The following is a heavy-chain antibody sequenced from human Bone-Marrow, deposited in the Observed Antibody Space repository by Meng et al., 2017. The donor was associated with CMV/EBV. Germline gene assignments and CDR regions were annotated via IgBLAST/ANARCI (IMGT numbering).Heavy chain of an antibody. CDR3: AKDVAVAGPYYFDY. D-gene: IGHD6-19*01. Sequence: SLKISCAASGFIVSSNYMSWVRQAPGKGLEWVSGISWNSGSIGYADSVKGRFTISRDNAKNSLYLQMNSLRAEDMALYYCAKDVAVAGPYYFDYWGQGTRVTVSS. V-gene: IGHV3-9*03. CDR1: GFIVSSNY. CDR2: ISWNSGSI. J-gene: IGHJ4*02.